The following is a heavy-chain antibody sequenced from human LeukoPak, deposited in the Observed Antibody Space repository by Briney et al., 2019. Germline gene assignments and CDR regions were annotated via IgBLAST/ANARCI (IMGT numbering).Heavy chain of an antibody. D-gene: IGHD5-24*01. V-gene: IGHV4-59*06. J-gene: IGHJ4*02. CDR2: IYYSGST. Sequence: SEALSLTCTVSVGSISSYCWSWIRQPPGKGLEWIGYIYYSGSTYYNPSLKSRVTISVDTSKNQFSLKLSSVTAADTAVYYCAREGGDGYNPFDYWGQGTLVTVSS. CDR3: AREGGDGYNPFDY. CDR1: VGSISSYC.